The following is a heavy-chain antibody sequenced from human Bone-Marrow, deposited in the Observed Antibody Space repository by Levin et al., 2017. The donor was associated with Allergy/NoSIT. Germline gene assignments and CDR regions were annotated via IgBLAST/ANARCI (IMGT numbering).Heavy chain of an antibody. Sequence: GSLRLSCTVSGGSISNYYWSWIRQPAGKGLEWIGRIYTSGSTNYNPSPKSRVTMSVDTSKNQFSVKLTSVTAADTAVYYCAREGTCSSTSCYTHYYYAMDGWGQGTTVTVSS. J-gene: IGHJ6*02. V-gene: IGHV4-4*07. D-gene: IGHD2-2*02. CDR3: AREGTCSSTSCYTHYYYAMDG. CDR1: GGSISNYY. CDR2: IYTSGST.